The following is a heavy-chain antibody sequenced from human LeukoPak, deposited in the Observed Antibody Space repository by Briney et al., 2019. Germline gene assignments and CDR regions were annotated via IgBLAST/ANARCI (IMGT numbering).Heavy chain of an antibody. CDR3: ARVDEDAFDI. J-gene: IGHJ3*02. CDR1: GFTFSSYS. CDR2: ISSSSSTI. Sequence: GGSLRLSCAASGFTFSSYSMSWVRQAPGKGLEWVSYISSSSSTIYYADSVKGRFTISRDNAKNSLYLQMNSLRAEDTAVYYCARVDEDAFDIWGQGTMVTVSS. V-gene: IGHV3-48*01.